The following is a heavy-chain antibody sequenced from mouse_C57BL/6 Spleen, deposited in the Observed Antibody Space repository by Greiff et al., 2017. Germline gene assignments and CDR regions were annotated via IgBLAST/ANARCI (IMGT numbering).Heavy chain of an antibody. V-gene: IGHV1-72*01. J-gene: IGHJ3*01. Sequence: QVQLQQPGAELVKPGASVKLSCKASGYTFTSYWMHWVKQRPGRGLEWIGRIDPNSGGTKYNEKFKSKATLTVDKPSSTAYMQLSILTSEDAAVYYCARGGPYGPFAYWGQGTLVTVSA. CDR3: ARGGPYGPFAY. CDR1: GYTFTSYW. CDR2: IDPNSGGT. D-gene: IGHD1-1*01.